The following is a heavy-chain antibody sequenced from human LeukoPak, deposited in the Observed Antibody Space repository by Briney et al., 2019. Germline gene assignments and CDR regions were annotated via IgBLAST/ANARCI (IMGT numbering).Heavy chain of an antibody. V-gene: IGHV3-23*01. Sequence: PGGSLRLSCEASGFTFNTCAMSWDRQAPGKGLEWVSAISESGSGTYYADSVKGRFTISRDNSKNTLYLQMNSLRVDDTALYYCAKGVFGVNRAFDYWGQGTLVTVSS. D-gene: IGHD3-3*01. CDR3: AKGVFGVNRAFDY. J-gene: IGHJ4*02. CDR1: GFTFNTCA. CDR2: ISESGSGT.